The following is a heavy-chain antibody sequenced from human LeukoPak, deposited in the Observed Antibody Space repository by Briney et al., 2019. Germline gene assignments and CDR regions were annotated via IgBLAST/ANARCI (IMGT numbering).Heavy chain of an antibody. D-gene: IGHD2-2*03. CDR3: ARDPTSPWISVRNNWFDP. Sequence: GASVTVSCTASGGTFSSYAISWVRQAPGQGLEWMGGIIPIFGTANYAQKFQGRVTITADESTSTAYMELSSLRSEDTAVYYCARDPTSPWISVRNNWFDPWGQGTLVTVSS. V-gene: IGHV1-69*13. CDR1: GGTFSSYA. CDR2: IIPIFGTA. J-gene: IGHJ5*02.